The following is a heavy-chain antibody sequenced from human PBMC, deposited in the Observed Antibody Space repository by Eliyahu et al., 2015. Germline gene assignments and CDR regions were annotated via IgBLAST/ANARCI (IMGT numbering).Heavy chain of an antibody. CDR3: AHRDSRLAATGPTFDY. Sequence: QITLKESGPTLVKPTQTLTLTCTFSGFSLSTSGVSVGWIRQPPGKALEWLALIYWDDDKRYNPSLKSRLTITRDTSKNHVVLTMTNMDPVDTATYYCAHRDSRLAATGPTFDYWGQGTLVTVSS. J-gene: IGHJ4*02. CDR1: GFSLSTSGVS. D-gene: IGHD6-13*01. CDR2: IYWDDDK. V-gene: IGHV2-5*02.